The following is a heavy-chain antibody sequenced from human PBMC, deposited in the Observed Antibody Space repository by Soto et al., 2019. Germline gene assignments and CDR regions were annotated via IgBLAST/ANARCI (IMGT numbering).Heavy chain of an antibody. CDR1: GGSISSYY. CDR3: ARDKGNYDILTGEYYYGMDV. J-gene: IGHJ6*02. V-gene: IGHV4-59*12. CDR2: IYHSGST. Sequence: PSETLSLTCTVSGGSISSYYWSWVRQPPGKGLEWIGYIYHSGSTYYNPSLKSRVTISVDRSKNQFSLKLSSVTAADTAVYYCARDKGNYDILTGEYYYGMDVWGQGTTVTVSS. D-gene: IGHD3-9*01.